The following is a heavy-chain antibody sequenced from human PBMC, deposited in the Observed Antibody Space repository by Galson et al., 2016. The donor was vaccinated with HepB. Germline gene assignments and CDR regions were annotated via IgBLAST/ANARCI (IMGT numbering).Heavy chain of an antibody. D-gene: IGHD2/OR15-2a*01. J-gene: IGHJ4*02. V-gene: IGHV4-59*01. CDR2: ISNSGST. Sequence: SETLSLTCTVSGVSSRTYYWNWIRQAPGKGLEWIGYISNSGSTNYNPSLKSRVTISVDTSKNHFSLKLSSVNDADTAVSYCASTFQGAYWGQGTLVTVSS. CDR1: GVSSRTYY. CDR3: ASTFQGAY.